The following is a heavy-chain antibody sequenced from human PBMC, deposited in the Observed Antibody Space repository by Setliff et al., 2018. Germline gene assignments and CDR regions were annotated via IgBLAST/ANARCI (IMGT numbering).Heavy chain of an antibody. CDR1: GYTSTGYY. CDR3: ARVAPHYYDSSGPSFDY. D-gene: IGHD3-22*01. CDR2: INHSGGST. V-gene: IGHV1-46*01. Sequence: ASVKVSCKASGYTSTGYYMHWVRQAPGQGLEWMGIINHSGGSTSYAQKFQGRVTMTRDTSTSTVYMELSSLRSEDTAVYYCARVAPHYYDSSGPSFDYWGQGTLVTVSS. J-gene: IGHJ4*02.